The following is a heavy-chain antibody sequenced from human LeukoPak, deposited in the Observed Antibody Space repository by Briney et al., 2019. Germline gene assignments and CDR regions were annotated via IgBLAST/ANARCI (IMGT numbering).Heavy chain of an antibody. J-gene: IGHJ3*02. CDR3: AKEAYYYDSSGYWGAFDI. CDR1: GFTFSSYG. Sequence: GGSLRLSCAASGFTFSSYGMHWVRQALGKGLEWVAVISYDGSNKYYADSVKGRFTISRDNSKNTLYLQMNSLRAEDTAVYYCAKEAYYYDSSGYWGAFDIWGQGTMVTVSS. V-gene: IGHV3-30*18. D-gene: IGHD3-22*01. CDR2: ISYDGSNK.